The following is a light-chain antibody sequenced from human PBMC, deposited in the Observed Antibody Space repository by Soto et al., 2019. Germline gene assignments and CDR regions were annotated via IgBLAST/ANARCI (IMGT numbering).Light chain of an antibody. CDR2: EVS. J-gene: IGLJ3*02. V-gene: IGLV2-8*01. Sequence: QSALTQPPSASGSPGQSVTISCTGTSSDVGGYNYVSWYQQHPGKAPKLMSYEVSKRPSGVPDRFSGSKSCNTASLTVSGLQAEDEADYYCSSYAGSNNLVFGGGTKLTVL. CDR1: SSDVGGYNY. CDR3: SSYAGSNNLV.